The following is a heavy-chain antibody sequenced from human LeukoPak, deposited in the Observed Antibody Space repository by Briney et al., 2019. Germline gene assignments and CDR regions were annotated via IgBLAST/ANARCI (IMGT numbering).Heavy chain of an antibody. D-gene: IGHD3-16*02. CDR2: ISGSGGST. J-gene: IGHJ3*02. CDR3: ARDGGGYPNSDGFDI. Sequence: GGSLRLSCAASGFTFSSYAMSWVRQAPGKGLEWVSAISGSGGSTYYADSVKGRFTISRDNSKNTLYLQMNSLRAEDTAVYYCARDGGGYPNSDGFDIWGQGTMVTVSS. CDR1: GFTFSSYA. V-gene: IGHV3-23*01.